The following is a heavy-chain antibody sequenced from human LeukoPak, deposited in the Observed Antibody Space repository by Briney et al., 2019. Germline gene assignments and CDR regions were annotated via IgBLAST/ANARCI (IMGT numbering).Heavy chain of an antibody. CDR3: ARDKGLDYYGSGSPPYYFDY. CDR1: GFTFSDYY. V-gene: IGHV3-11*01. J-gene: IGHJ4*02. D-gene: IGHD3-10*01. Sequence: PGGSLRLSCAASGFTFSDYYMSWIRQAPGKGLEWVSYISSSGSTIYYADSVKGRFTISRDNAKNSLYLQMNSLRAEDTAVYYCARDKGLDYYGSGSPPYYFDYWGQGTLVTVSS. CDR2: ISSSGSTI.